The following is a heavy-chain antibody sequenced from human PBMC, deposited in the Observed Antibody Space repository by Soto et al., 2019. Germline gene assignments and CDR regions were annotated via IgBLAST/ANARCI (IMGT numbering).Heavy chain of an antibody. D-gene: IGHD2-21*02. J-gene: IGHJ6*02. Sequence: GGSLRLSCAASGFAFSTFSMNWVRQAPGKGLEWVSSIDTRSDIYYADSVKGRFTISRDNAKNSLSLQMNSLRAEDTGVYYCAREETAWPLAYGLDVWGQGTTVTVSS. CDR3: AREETAWPLAYGLDV. V-gene: IGHV3-21*01. CDR1: GFAFSTFS. CDR2: IDTRSDI.